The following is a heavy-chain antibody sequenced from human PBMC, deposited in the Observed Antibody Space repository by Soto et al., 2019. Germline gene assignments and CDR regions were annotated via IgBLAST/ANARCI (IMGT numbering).Heavy chain of an antibody. V-gene: IGHV3-30*03. CDR2: ISYDGGNT. CDR3: ARALGYNYGDRDHYYGMDV. CDR1: GFTFTAYG. J-gene: IGHJ6*02. D-gene: IGHD5-18*01. Sequence: QEQLVESGGGVVQPGRSLRLSCAASGFTFTAYGMHWVRQAPGKGLEWVAVISYDGGNTYYADSVKGRFTLSKDNSKYMLYLQMNSLTPDDTAVYYCARALGYNYGDRDHYYGMDVWGQGTTVTVSS.